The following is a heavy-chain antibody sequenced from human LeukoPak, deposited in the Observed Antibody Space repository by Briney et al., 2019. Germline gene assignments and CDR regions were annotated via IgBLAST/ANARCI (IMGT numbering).Heavy chain of an antibody. CDR3: ATSTVITGVWGTEYFQH. CDR1: GFTFSSYA. Sequence: GGSLRLSCAASGFTFSSYAMHWVRQAPGKGLEWVAVISYDGSNKYYADSVKGRFTISRDNSKNTLYLQMNSLRAEDTAVCYCATSTVITGVWGTEYFQHWGQGTLVTVSS. V-gene: IGHV3-30-3*01. D-gene: IGHD3-16*01. CDR2: ISYDGSNK. J-gene: IGHJ1*01.